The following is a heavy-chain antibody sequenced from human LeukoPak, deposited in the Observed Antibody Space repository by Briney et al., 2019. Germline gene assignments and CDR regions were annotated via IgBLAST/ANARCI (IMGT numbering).Heavy chain of an antibody. V-gene: IGHV3-7*01. J-gene: IGHJ4*02. D-gene: IGHD6-19*01. CDR1: GFIVNNYC. CDR2: IKQDASET. Sequence: GGSLRLSCAASGFIVNNYCMGWVRQAPGKGLEWVAYIKQDASETYYVDSVRGRFSISRDNAKNSLFLQMNSLRAEDTAVYYCATDPSGPSDSSGWYYFDNWGQGTLVTVSS. CDR3: ATDPSGPSDSSGWYYFDN.